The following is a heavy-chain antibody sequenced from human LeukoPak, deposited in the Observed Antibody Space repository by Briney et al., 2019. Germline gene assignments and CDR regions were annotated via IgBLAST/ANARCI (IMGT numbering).Heavy chain of an antibody. J-gene: IGHJ4*02. D-gene: IGHD1-26*01. V-gene: IGHV3-23*01. CDR3: AKDSSSGTYYDY. Sequence: GGSLRLSCAASGFTFSTYDMSWVRQAPGKGLEWVSAVSGGGGSTYYADSVKGRFTISRDNSKNTLYLQMNSLRVEDTAEYYCAKDSSSGTYYDYWGQGTLVTVSS. CDR2: VSGGGGST. CDR1: GFTFSTYD.